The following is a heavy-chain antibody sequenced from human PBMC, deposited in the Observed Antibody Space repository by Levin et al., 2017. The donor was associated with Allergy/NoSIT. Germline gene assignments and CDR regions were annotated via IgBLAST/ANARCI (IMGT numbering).Heavy chain of an antibody. V-gene: IGHV3-15*01. Sequence: GGSLRLSCAASAFTFSNAWMSWVRQAPGKGLQWVGRIKSKTDGGTADYAAPVKGRFTISGDDSRNTVYLQMNSLKTEDTAVYYCTTGYSSGLYGDYYYDYWGQGTLVTVSS. CDR2: IKSKTDGGTA. D-gene: IGHD6-19*01. J-gene: IGHJ4*02. CDR1: AFTFSNAW. CDR3: TTGYSSGLYGDYYYDY.